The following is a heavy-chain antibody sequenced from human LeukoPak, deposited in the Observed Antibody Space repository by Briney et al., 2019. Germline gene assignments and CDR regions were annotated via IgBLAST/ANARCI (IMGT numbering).Heavy chain of an antibody. CDR2: INPNSGGT. CDR1: GYTFTGYY. CDR3: ARDREYQLPHYYYYYMDV. D-gene: IGHD2-2*01. J-gene: IGHJ6*03. Sequence: ASVKVSCKASGYTFTGYYMHWVRQAPGQGLEWTGWINPNSGGTNYAQKFQGRVTMTRDTSISTAYMELSRLRSDDTAVYYCARDREYQLPHYYYYYMDVWGKGTTVTVSS. V-gene: IGHV1-2*02.